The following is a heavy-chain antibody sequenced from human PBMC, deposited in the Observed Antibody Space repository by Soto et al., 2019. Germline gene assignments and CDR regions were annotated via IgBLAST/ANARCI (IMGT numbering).Heavy chain of an antibody. CDR3: ARDRDYYYGMDV. CDR1: GYTFTSYA. CDR2: INAGNGNT. J-gene: IGHJ6*02. V-gene: IGHV1-3*01. Sequence: QVQLVQSGAEVKKPGASVKVSCKASGYTFTSYAMHWVRQAPGQRLEWMGWINAGNGNTKYSQKFQGRVTITRDTSASTAYMELSSLRSEDTAVYYCARDRDYYYGMDVWGQGTTVTVSS.